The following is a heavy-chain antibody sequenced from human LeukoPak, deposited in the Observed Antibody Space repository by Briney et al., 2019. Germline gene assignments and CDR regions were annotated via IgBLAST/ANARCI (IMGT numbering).Heavy chain of an antibody. CDR2: INEDGSEK. CDR3: VRDRSRTTVTRFDS. V-gene: IGHV3-7*01. Sequence: PGGSLRLSCVASRFSLSNFWMIWVRQAPGKGLEWVANINEDGSEKNYVDSVKGRFTISRDNAKNSLYLQMNSLRAEDTAVYYCVRDRSRTTVTRFDSWGQGTPVTVSS. CDR1: RFSLSNFW. D-gene: IGHD4-17*01. J-gene: IGHJ4*02.